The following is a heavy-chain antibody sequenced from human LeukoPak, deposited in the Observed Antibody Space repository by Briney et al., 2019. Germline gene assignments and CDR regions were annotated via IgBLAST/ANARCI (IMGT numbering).Heavy chain of an antibody. Sequence: ASVKVSCKASGDIFTAYLMLWLRQAPGQGLEWMGRINPTTGVTTYAQRFQDRVTMTRDASVNTVYMELNRLTTADTAMYYCARENDFNYLFDYWGRGTLITVSS. J-gene: IGHJ4*02. D-gene: IGHD3-3*01. CDR3: ARENDFNYLFDY. V-gene: IGHV1-2*06. CDR2: INPTTGVT. CDR1: GDIFTAYL.